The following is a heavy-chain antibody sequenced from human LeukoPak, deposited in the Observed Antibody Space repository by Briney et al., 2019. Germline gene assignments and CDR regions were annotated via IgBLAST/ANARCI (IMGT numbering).Heavy chain of an antibody. CDR3: AREPPRIGGNSFDY. CDR1: GESFSGYY. V-gene: IGHV4-34*01. Sequence: SETLSLTCAVYGESFSGYYWSWIRQPPGKGLDWIGEINHSGSTNYNPSLKSRVTISVDTSQNQFSLKLSSVTAADTAVYYCAREPPRIGGNSFDYWGQGTLVTVSS. J-gene: IGHJ4*02. D-gene: IGHD4-23*01. CDR2: INHSGST.